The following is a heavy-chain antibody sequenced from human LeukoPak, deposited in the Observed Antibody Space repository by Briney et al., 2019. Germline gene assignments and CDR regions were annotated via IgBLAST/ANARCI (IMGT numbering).Heavy chain of an antibody. CDR3: ARAKQWLKAQDY. J-gene: IGHJ4*02. V-gene: IGHV1-8*01. Sequence: ASVKVSCKPSGYTFTSYDINWVRQATGQGLEWMGWMNPNSGNTGYAQKFQGRVTMTRNTSISTAYMELSSLRSEDTAVYYCARAKQWLKAQDYWGQGTLVTVSS. D-gene: IGHD6-19*01. CDR1: GYTFTSYD. CDR2: MNPNSGNT.